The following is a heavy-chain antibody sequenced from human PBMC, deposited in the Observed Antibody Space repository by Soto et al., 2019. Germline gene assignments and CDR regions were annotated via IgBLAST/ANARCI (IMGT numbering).Heavy chain of an antibody. CDR2: ISGSGGST. CDR3: ATTAGTYCYCGMDV. D-gene: IGHD6-13*01. J-gene: IGHJ6*02. V-gene: IGHV3-23*01. Sequence: EVQLLESGGGLVQPGGSLRLSCAASGFTFSSYAMSWVRQAPGKGLEWVSAISGSGGSTYYADSVKGRFTISRDNSKNPLYLQMNSLRAGDTAVYYCATTAGTYCYCGMDVWGQGTTVTVSS. CDR1: GFTFSSYA.